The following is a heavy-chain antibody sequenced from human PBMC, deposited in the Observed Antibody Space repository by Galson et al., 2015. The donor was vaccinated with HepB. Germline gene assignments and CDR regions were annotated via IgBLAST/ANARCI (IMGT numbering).Heavy chain of an antibody. D-gene: IGHD6-19*01. CDR1: GFTFSSYG. V-gene: IGHV3-30*18. J-gene: IGHJ4*02. CDR3: AKDPAVAGTG. CDR2: VSYDGSNK. Sequence: SLRLSCAASGFTFSSYGMHWVRQAPGKGLEWVAVVSYDGSNKYYADSVKGRFTISRDNSKNTLYLQMNSLRAEDTAVYYCAKDPAVAGTGWGQGTLVTVSS.